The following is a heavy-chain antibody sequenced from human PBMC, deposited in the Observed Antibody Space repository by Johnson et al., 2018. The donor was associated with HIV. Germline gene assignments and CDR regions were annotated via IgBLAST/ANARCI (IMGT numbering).Heavy chain of an antibody. V-gene: IGHV3-30*04. Sequence: HVQLVESGGGVVQPGRSLRLSCAASGFTFSSYAMHWVRQAPGKGLEWVAVISYDGSNKFYADSVKGRFTISIDNSKNTLYLQMNSLRHEDTAVYYCARDQGELRRTHAFDIWGQGTMVTVSS. J-gene: IGHJ3*02. CDR3: ARDQGELRRTHAFDI. CDR2: ISYDGSNK. D-gene: IGHD1-14*01. CDR1: GFTFSSYA.